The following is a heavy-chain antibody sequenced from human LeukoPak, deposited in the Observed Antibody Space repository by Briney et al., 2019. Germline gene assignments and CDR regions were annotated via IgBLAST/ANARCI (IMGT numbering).Heavy chain of an antibody. J-gene: IGHJ4*02. D-gene: IGHD1-26*01. V-gene: IGHV3-7*01. CDR3: AKLPTALGATNVVY. CDR2: IKQDGSEK. CDR1: GFTFSSYW. Sequence: PGGSLRLSCAASGFTFSSYWMSWVRQAPGKGLEWVANIKQDGSEKYYVDSVKGRFTISRDNAKNSLYLQMNSLRAEDTAVYYCAKLPTALGATNVVYWGQGTLVTVSS.